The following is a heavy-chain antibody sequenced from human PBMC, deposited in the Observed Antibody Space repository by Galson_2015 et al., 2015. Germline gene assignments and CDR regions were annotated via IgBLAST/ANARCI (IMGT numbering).Heavy chain of an antibody. CDR2: ISCSGSYI. D-gene: IGHD6-13*01. V-gene: IGHV3-21*01. J-gene: IGHJ5*02. CDR1: GFTFSSYG. Sequence: SLRLSCAASGFTFSSYGMNWVRQAPGKGLEWVSSISCSGSYIYYADSVKGRFTISRDNAKNSLYLQMNSLRAEDTAVYYCARDSNSLGGIAAAYHWGQGTLVTVSS. CDR3: ARDSNSLGGIAAAYH.